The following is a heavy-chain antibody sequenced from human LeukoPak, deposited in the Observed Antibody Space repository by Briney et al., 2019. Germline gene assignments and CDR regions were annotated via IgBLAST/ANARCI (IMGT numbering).Heavy chain of an antibody. CDR2: MNPNSGNT. V-gene: IGHV1-8*03. Sequence: ASVKVSCKASGYTFTSYDINWVRQATGQGLEWMGWMNPNSGNTGYAQKFQDRVTITRNTSISTAYIELNSLRSEDTAVYYCARKYYDILSGLYCFDYWGRETLVTVAS. CDR3: ARKYYDILSGLYCFDY. CDR1: GYTFTSYD. J-gene: IGHJ4*03. D-gene: IGHD3-9*01.